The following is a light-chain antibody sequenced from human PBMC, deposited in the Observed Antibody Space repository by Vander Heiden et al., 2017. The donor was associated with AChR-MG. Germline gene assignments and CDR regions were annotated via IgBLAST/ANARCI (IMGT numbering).Light chain of an antibody. CDR1: KSGDKY. Sequence: SYELTQPPSVSVSPGQTASITCSGDKSGDKYACWYQQKPGQSPVLVIYQDSKRPSGIPERFSGSNSGNTATLTIGGTQAMDEADYYCQAWDSSFVVFGGGTKLTVL. CDR2: QDS. CDR3: QAWDSSFVV. V-gene: IGLV3-1*01. J-gene: IGLJ2*01.